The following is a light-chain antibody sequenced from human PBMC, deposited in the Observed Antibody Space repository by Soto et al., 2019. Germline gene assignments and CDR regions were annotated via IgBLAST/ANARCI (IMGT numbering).Light chain of an antibody. V-gene: IGLV2-23*01. J-gene: IGLJ1*01. CDR2: EAT. CDR3: CSYVGRNTFV. Sequence: QSALTQPASVSGSPEQSITISCTGTSSDVGSYNLVSWYQQHPGKAPKVMIYEATKRPSGVSNRFSASKSGNTASLTISGLRAEDEADYYCCSYVGRNTFVFGTGTKLTVL. CDR1: SSDVGSYNL.